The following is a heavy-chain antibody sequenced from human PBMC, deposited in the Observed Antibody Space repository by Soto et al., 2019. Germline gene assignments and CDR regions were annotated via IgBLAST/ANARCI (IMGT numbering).Heavy chain of an antibody. J-gene: IGHJ4*02. D-gene: IGHD3-10*01. V-gene: IGHV1-18*01. Sequence: ASVKVSCKASGYTFTSYGISWVRQAPGQGLEWMGWVSAYNGNTNYAQKLQGRVTMTTDTSTSTAYMELRSLRSDDTAVYYCARDKGDGSGSYYGYWGQGTLVTVSS. CDR1: GYTFTSYG. CDR3: ARDKGDGSGSYYGY. CDR2: VSAYNGNT.